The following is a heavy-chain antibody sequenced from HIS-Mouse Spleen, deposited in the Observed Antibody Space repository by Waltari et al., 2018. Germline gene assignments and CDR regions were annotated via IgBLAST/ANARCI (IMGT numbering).Heavy chain of an antibody. CDR3: AREIPYSSSWYDWYFDL. D-gene: IGHD6-13*01. J-gene: IGHJ2*01. CDR2: IYYRVGT. V-gene: IGHV4-39*07. Sequence: QLQLQESGPGLVKPSETLSLTCTVSGGSISSSSYYWGWIRQPPGKGLEGIGSIYYRVGTSYNPSLKSRVTISVETSKNQFSLKLSAVTAADTAVYYCAREIPYSSSWYDWYFDLWGRGTLVTVSS. CDR1: GGSISSSSYY.